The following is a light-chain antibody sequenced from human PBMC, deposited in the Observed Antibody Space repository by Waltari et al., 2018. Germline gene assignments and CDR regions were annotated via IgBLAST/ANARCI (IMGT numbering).Light chain of an antibody. V-gene: IGKV3-11*01. CDR1: QSVSSY. J-gene: IGKJ2*01. CDR3: QQRSNWPYT. CDR2: DAA. Sequence: EIVLTQSPATLSLSPGERATLSDRASQSVSSYLAWYQQKPGQAPRLLVYDAANSATGIPSRFSGRGSGTDFTLTISSLEPEDFAVYYCQQRSNWPYTFGQGTKLEIK.